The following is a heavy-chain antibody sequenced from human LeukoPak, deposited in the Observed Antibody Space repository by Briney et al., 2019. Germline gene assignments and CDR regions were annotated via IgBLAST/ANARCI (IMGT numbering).Heavy chain of an antibody. Sequence: SETLSLTRSVSGGSISIYYCSWIRQPPGGGLEWIGYIYKSGTTNYNPSLKSRITMSMDTSKNQFSLKLTSVTAADTAVYYCVRLVVDSRGIKEVAVENWGQGTLVTVSS. D-gene: IGHD2-21*01. CDR3: VRLVVDSRGIKEVAVEN. J-gene: IGHJ4*02. CDR1: GGSISIYY. CDR2: IYKSGTT. V-gene: IGHV4-59*08.